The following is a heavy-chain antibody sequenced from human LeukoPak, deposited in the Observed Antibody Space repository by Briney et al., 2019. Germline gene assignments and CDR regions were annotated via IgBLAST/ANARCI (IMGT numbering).Heavy chain of an antibody. V-gene: IGHV1-46*01. Sequence: ASVKVSCKASGYTFTSYYMHWVRQAPGQGLEWMGIINPSGGSTSYAQKFQGRVTITRDTSTSTVYMELSSLRSEDTAVYYCARDYGDYAALDYWGQGTLVTVSS. J-gene: IGHJ4*02. D-gene: IGHD4-17*01. CDR1: GYTFTSYY. CDR3: ARDYGDYAALDY. CDR2: INPSGGST.